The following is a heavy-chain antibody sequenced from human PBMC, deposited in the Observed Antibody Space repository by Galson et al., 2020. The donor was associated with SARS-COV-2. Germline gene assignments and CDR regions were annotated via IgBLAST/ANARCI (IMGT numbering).Heavy chain of an antibody. V-gene: IGHV3-30*18. J-gene: IGHJ2*01. CDR2: ISYDGSTE. CDR3: AKASSGYSYGFCWYFDI. D-gene: IGHD5-18*01. CDR1: GLTFSTGA. Sequence: GGSLRLSCAASGLTFSTGAMHWVRQAPGKGLEWVAVISYDGSTEYFADSVKGRFTISRNSSKNTLYLQMNNLRPEDTAGYYCAKASSGYSYGFCWYFDIWGRGTLVTASS.